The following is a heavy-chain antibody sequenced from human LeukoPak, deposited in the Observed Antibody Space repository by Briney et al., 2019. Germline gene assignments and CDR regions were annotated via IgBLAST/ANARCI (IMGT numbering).Heavy chain of an antibody. Sequence: PSETLSLTCTVSGGSLSSGGYYWSWIRQHPGKGLEWIGYIYYSGSTYYNPSLKSRVTISVDTSKNQFSLKLSSVTAADTAMYYCARSSAVVVPCGWFDPWGQGTLVTVSS. CDR3: ARSSAVVVPCGWFDP. D-gene: IGHD2-15*01. CDR2: IYYSGST. J-gene: IGHJ5*02. V-gene: IGHV4-31*03. CDR1: GGSLSSGGYY.